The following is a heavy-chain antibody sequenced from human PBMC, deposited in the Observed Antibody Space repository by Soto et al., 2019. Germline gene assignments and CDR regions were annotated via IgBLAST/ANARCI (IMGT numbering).Heavy chain of an antibody. CDR3: ARVGIDYDSSGYYDY. J-gene: IGHJ4*02. CDR1: VFTVSSNY. CDR2: IYSGGST. V-gene: IGHV3-53*01. Sequence: LRLSCAASVFTVSSNYMSWVRQAPGKGLEWVSVIYSGGSTYYADSVKGRFTISRDNSKNTLYLQMNSLRAEDTAVYYCARVGIDYDSSGYYDYWGQGTLVAVSS. D-gene: IGHD3-22*01.